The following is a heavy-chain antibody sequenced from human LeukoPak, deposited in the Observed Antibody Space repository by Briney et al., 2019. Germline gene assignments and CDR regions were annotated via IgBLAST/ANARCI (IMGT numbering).Heavy chain of an antibody. Sequence: PGGSLRLSCAASGLTFDDYGMSWVRQAPGKGLEWVSGINWNGGSTGYADSVKGRFTISRDNAKNSLYLQMNSLRAEDTALYYCARDMKWYSSGWYLFLDYWGQGTLVTVSS. J-gene: IGHJ4*02. D-gene: IGHD6-19*01. CDR3: ARDMKWYSSGWYLFLDY. V-gene: IGHV3-20*04. CDR1: GLTFDDYG. CDR2: INWNGGST.